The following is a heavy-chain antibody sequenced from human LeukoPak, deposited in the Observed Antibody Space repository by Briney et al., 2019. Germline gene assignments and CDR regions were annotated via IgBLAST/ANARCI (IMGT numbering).Heavy chain of an antibody. Sequence: SETLSLTCTVSGGSISSYCWSWIRQPPGKGLEWIGNIYDSGSTYYNASLQSRVTISIDTSKNQFSLRLSSVTAADTAMYYCAKSGGYGLIDYWGQGTLVTVSS. CDR1: GGSISSYC. J-gene: IGHJ4*02. CDR2: IYDSGST. CDR3: AKSGGYGLIDY. V-gene: IGHV4-59*04. D-gene: IGHD1-26*01.